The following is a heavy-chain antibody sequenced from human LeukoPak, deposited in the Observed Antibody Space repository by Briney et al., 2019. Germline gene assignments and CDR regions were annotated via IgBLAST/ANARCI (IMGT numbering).Heavy chain of an antibody. CDR3: AKPRYSSSSYNWFDP. CDR2: ISGSGGST. V-gene: IGHV3-23*01. J-gene: IGHJ5*02. CDR1: GFTFSSYA. Sequence: PGRSLRLSCAASGFTFSSYAMSWVRQDPGKGLEWVSAISGSGGSTYYADSVKGRFTISRDNSKNTLYLQMNSLRAEDTAVYYCAKPRYSSSSYNWFDPWGQGTLVTVSS. D-gene: IGHD6-13*01.